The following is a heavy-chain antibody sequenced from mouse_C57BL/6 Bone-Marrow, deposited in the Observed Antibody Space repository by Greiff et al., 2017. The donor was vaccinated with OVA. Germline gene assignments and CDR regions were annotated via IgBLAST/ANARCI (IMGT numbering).Heavy chain of an antibody. CDR3: ARQGIYYDYDWFAY. CDR2: INSDGGST. CDR1: EYEFPSHD. Sequence: EVKLQESGGGLVQPGESLKLSCESNEYEFPSHDMSWVRKTPEKRLELVAAINSDGGSTYYPDTMERRFIISRDNTKKTLYLQMSSLRSEDTALYYCARQGIYYDYDWFAYWGQGTLVTVSA. D-gene: IGHD2-4*01. V-gene: IGHV5-2*01. J-gene: IGHJ3*01.